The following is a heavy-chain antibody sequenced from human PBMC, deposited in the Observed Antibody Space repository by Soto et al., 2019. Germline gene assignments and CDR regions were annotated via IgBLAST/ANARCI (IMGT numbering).Heavy chain of an antibody. CDR3: ARENRRRWFAP. Sequence: SETLSLTCTVSGGSISSYYWSWIRQPPGKGLEWIGYIYYSGSTNYNPALKSRVTISVDTSKNQFSLKLSSVTAADTAVYYCARENRRRWFAPWGQGPLVTVSS. CDR2: IYYSGST. CDR1: GGSISSYY. J-gene: IGHJ5*02. V-gene: IGHV4-59*01.